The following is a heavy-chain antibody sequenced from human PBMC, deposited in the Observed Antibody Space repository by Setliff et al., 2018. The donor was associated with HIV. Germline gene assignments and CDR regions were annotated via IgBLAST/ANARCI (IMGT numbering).Heavy chain of an antibody. CDR3: ATGTWGYDAFDI. CDR1: GYTLNEVS. Sequence: GASVKVSCKVSGYTLNEVSIHWVRQAPGKRPEWMGGFDPEHGKTIYAQKLQGRVTMTEDTSTDIASMELSSLRSEDTAVYYCATGTWGYDAFDIWGQGTLVT. CDR2: FDPEHGKT. V-gene: IGHV1-24*01. D-gene: IGHD7-27*01. J-gene: IGHJ3*02.